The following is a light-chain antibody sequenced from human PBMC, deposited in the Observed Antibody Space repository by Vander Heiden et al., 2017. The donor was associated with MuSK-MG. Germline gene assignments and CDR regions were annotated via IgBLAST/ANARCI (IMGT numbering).Light chain of an antibody. Sequence: DIQMTQSPSSLSAAVGDSVTITCRATQRVSSNLNGYQKKPGKAPKLLIYAASSLQSGVPSRFSGSGSGTDFTLTISSLQPEDFATYYCQQNYSTPITFGQGTRLEIK. CDR3: QQNYSTPIT. CDR2: AAS. V-gene: IGKV1-39*01. J-gene: IGKJ5*01. CDR1: QRVSSN.